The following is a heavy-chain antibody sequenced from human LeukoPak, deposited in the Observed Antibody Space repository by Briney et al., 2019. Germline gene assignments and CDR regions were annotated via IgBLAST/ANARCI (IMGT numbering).Heavy chain of an antibody. D-gene: IGHD1-26*01. V-gene: IGHV3-30*02. CDR1: GFTFGDYA. CDR3: AKERLYSGSSFSY. J-gene: IGHJ4*02. Sequence: GSLRLSCAASGFTFGDYAMHWVRQAPGKGLEWLTFITGDGNIKFHADSVKGRFSVSRDNSKNTQYLQMTSLRPEDTAVYYCAKERLYSGSSFSYWGQGTLVTVSS. CDR2: ITGDGNIK.